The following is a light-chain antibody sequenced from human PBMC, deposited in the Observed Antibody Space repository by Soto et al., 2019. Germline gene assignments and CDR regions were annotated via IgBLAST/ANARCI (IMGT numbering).Light chain of an antibody. CDR3: QQTSINPHT. Sequence: DVQMTQSLSSLSASVGDRVAICCRASQSIGNYLHWYQHQNRKAPSLLIYGASSLQTGVPSRFSGTGSGTHFTLTISSLQTEDFSTYYCQQTSINPHTFGGGTQVDIK. V-gene: IGKV1-39*01. CDR1: QSIGNY. J-gene: IGKJ4*01. CDR2: GAS.